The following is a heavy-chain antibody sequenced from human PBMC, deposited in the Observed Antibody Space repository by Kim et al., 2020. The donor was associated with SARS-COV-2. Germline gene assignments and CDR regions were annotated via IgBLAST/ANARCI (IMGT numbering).Heavy chain of an antibody. Sequence: TDYAQRIQGRVTMTSESSISTAYMELSSQRSEDTAVYFCARNLPLTGVFDYWGQGTLVTVSS. D-gene: IGHD2-8*01. V-gene: IGHV1-8*01. J-gene: IGHJ4*02. CDR3: ARNLPLTGVFDY. CDR2: T.